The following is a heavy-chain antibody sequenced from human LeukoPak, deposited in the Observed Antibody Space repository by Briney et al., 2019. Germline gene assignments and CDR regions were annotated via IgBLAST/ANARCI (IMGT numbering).Heavy chain of an antibody. Sequence: GGSLRLSCAASGFSFSSYWMHWVRQAPGKGLEWVSAISGSGGSTYYADSVKGRFTISRDNSKNTLYLQMNSLRAEDTAVYYCATSIVYDYGDYYAFDIWGQGTMVTVSS. CDR2: ISGSGGST. CDR1: GFSFSSYW. CDR3: ATSIVYDYGDYYAFDI. V-gene: IGHV3-23*01. D-gene: IGHD4-17*01. J-gene: IGHJ3*02.